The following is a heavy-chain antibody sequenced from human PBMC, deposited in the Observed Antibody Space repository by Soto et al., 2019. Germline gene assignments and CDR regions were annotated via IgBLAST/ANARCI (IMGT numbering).Heavy chain of an antibody. D-gene: IGHD3-9*01. CDR2: INAGNGNT. CDR3: ARRSSTLRYFDP. J-gene: IGHJ5*02. CDR1: GYTFTSYA. V-gene: IGHV1-3*01. Sequence: ASVKVSCKASGYTFTSYAMHWVRQAPGQRLEWMGWINAGNGNTKYSQKFQGRVTITRDTSASTAYMELSSLRSEDTAVYYCARRSSTLRYFDPWGQGTLVTVSS.